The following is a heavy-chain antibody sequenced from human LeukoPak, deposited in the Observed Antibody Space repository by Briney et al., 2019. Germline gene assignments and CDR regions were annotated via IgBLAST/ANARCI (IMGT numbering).Heavy chain of an antibody. CDR3: ARDQRGSSSWRPFDY. CDR1: GYTFTSYA. J-gene: IGHJ4*02. CDR2: INTNTGNP. V-gene: IGHV7-4-1*02. Sequence: ASVNVSCKASGYTFTSYAMNWVRQAPGQGLEWMGWINTNTGNPTYAQGFTGQFVFSLDTSVSTAYLQISSLKAEDTAVYYCARDQRGSSSWRPFDYWDQGTLVTVSS. D-gene: IGHD6-13*01.